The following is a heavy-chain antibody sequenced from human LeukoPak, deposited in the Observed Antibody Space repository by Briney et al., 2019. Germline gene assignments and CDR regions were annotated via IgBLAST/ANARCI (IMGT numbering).Heavy chain of an antibody. CDR2: ISNDGSSK. V-gene: IGHV3-30-3*01. D-gene: IGHD5-18*01. CDR1: GFTFSSYA. J-gene: IGHJ4*02. CDR3: ARGATAMAHFDY. Sequence: AGGSLRLSCAASGFTFSSYAMHWVRQAPGKGLEWVAVISNDGSSKHHADSVKGRFTISRDNSKNTLYLQMNSLRAEDTAVHYCARGATAMAHFDYWGQGTLVTVSS.